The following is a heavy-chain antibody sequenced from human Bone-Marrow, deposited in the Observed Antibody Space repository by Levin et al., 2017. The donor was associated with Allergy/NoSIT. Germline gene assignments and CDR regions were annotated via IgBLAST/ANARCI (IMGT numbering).Heavy chain of an antibody. CDR1: GFTFSSYA. Sequence: GGSLRLSCAASGFTFSSYAMHWVRQAPGKGLEWVAVISYDGSNKYYEDSVKGRFTISRDNSKNTLYLQMNSLRAEDTAVYYCALHSGSYFLVEDLDYWGQGTLVTVSS. J-gene: IGHJ4*02. D-gene: IGHD1-26*01. V-gene: IGHV3-30*04. CDR2: ISYDGSNK. CDR3: ALHSGSYFLVEDLDY.